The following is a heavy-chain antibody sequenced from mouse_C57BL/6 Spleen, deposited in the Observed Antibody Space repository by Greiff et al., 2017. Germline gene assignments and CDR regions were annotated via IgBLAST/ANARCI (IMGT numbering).Heavy chain of an antibody. CDR3: ARQNYGYDAHYAKDY. J-gene: IGHJ4*01. CDR2: IWSDGST. V-gene: IGHV2-6-1*01. CDR1: GFSLTSYG. Sequence: VQLVESGPGLVAPSQSLSITCTVSGFSLTSYGVHWVRQPPGKGLAWLVVIWSDGSTTYNSALKSRLSISKDNSKSQVFLKMNSLQTDDTAMYYCARQNYGYDAHYAKDYRGQEASVTVSS. D-gene: IGHD2-2*01.